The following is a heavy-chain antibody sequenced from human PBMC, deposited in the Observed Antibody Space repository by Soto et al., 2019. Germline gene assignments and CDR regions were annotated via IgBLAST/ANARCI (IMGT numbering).Heavy chain of an antibody. Sequence: ASVKVSCKASGYTFTSYDINWVRQATGQGLEWMGWMNPNSGNTGYAQKFQGRVTMTRNTSISTAYMELSSLRSEDTAVYYCARGVGQQLYYYYYMDVWGKGTTVTVSS. V-gene: IGHV1-8*01. D-gene: IGHD6-13*01. J-gene: IGHJ6*03. CDR2: MNPNSGNT. CDR3: ARGVGQQLYYYYYMDV. CDR1: GYTFTSYD.